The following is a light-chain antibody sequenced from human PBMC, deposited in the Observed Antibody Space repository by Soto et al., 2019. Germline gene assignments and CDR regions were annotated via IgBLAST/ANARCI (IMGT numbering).Light chain of an antibody. Sequence: DIQMTQSPSSLSASVGDRVTITCRASQTITMYVNWFQQKPRKAPKPLIYTTSSLQSGVPPRFSGSGSETDFTLTISRLQPEDFATYYCQQRFTTPYTFSQGTKLEIK. V-gene: IGKV1-39*01. CDR1: QTITMY. CDR2: TTS. CDR3: QQRFTTPYT. J-gene: IGKJ2*01.